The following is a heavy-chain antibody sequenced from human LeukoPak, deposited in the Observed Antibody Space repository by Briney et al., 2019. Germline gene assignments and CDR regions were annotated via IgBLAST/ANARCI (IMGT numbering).Heavy chain of an antibody. D-gene: IGHD2-2*01. CDR1: GYTFTSYG. CDR3: AREELGYCSSTSCPPYYYYGMDV. V-gene: IGHV1-18*01. CDR2: ISAYNGNT. Sequence: ASVKVSCKASGYTFTSYGISWVRQAPGQGLEWMGWISAYNGNTNYAQKLQGRVTMTTDTSTSTAYMELRSLRCDDTAVYYCAREELGYCSSTSCPPYYYYGMDVWGQGTTVTVSS. J-gene: IGHJ6*02.